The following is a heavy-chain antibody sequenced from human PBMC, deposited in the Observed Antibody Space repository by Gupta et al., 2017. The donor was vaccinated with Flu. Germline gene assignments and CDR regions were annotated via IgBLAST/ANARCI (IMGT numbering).Heavy chain of an antibody. D-gene: IGHD3-10*01. V-gene: IGHV3-73*01. CDR2: IRSKANSYAT. CDR3: TRLDGGFDY. CDR1: GFTFSGSA. J-gene: IGHJ4*02. Sequence: EVQLVESGGGLVQPGGSMKLSCAASGFTFSGSAMHWVRQASGKGLEWVGRIRSKANSYATAYAASVKGRFTISRDDSKNTAYLQMNSLKTEDTAVYYCTRLDGGFDYWGQGTLVTVSS.